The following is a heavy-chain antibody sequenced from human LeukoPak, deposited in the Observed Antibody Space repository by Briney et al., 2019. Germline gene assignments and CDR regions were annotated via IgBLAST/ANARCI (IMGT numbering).Heavy chain of an antibody. CDR3: ARKTVSSAFDI. CDR1: GDSVSSNSAA. D-gene: IGHD4-17*01. V-gene: IGHV6-1*01. Sequence: SQTLSLTCVISGDSVSSNSAAWNWFRQSPSRGLERLGRTYYRSKWYSDYAVSVKSRITINPDTSKNQFSLQLNSVTPEDTAVYYCARKTVSSAFDIWGQGTMVTVSS. J-gene: IGHJ3*02. CDR2: TYYRSKWYS.